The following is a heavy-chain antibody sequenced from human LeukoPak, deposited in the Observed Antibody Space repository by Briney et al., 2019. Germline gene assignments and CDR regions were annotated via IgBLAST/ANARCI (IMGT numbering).Heavy chain of an antibody. CDR1: GGSISRSSYY. J-gene: IGHJ4*02. D-gene: IGHD2-15*01. CDR3: ARHLGICSGGSCYFDY. CDR2: IYYSGST. Sequence: SETLSLTCTVSGGSISRSSYYWGWIRQPPGKGLEWIGSIYYSGSTYYYPSLKSRVTISVDTSKNQFSLKLRSVTAADTAVYYCARHLGICSGGSCYFDYWGQGILVTVSS. V-gene: IGHV4-39*01.